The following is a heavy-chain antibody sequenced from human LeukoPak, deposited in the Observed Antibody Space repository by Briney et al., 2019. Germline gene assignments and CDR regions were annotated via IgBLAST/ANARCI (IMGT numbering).Heavy chain of an antibody. D-gene: IGHD3-10*01. Sequence: ASVKVSCKVSGYTLTEFPMHWARQAPGKGLEWMGGFDPEDGETIYAQKFQGRVIMTEDISTDTAYMELSSLRSEDTAVYYCATDSPHGSGSYYSGFDYWGQGTLVTVSS. CDR1: GYTLTEFP. V-gene: IGHV1-24*01. J-gene: IGHJ4*02. CDR2: FDPEDGET. CDR3: ATDSPHGSGSYYSGFDY.